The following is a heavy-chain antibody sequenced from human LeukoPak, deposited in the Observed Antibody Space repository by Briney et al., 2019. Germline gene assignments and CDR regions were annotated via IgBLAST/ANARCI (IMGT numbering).Heavy chain of an antibody. J-gene: IGHJ4*02. V-gene: IGHV3-30*18. CDR1: GFTFSSYA. CDR2: MSYDGSNR. Sequence: GGSLRLSCTASGFTFSSYAMHWVRQAPGKGLEWVAVMSYDGSNRYYADSVKGRFTISRDSSKNTLYLQMNSLRAEDTAMYYCAKYGFSYCFGTSCIPHWGQGTLVTVSS. D-gene: IGHD2-2*01. CDR3: AKYGFSYCFGTSCIPH.